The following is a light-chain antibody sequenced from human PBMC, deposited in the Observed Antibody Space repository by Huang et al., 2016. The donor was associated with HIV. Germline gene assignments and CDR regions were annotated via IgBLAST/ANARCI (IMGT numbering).Light chain of an antibody. CDR2: DTS. CDR1: QNVNKY. V-gene: IGKV3-11*01. CDR3: QWRSHWPPIT. Sequence: ETLLTQSPATLSVSPGERATLSCRASQNVNKYVTWYQQKPCKPPSLLIYDTSKRATGIPARFSGSGSGTDFNLTISSLEPEDLAVYFCQWRSHWPPITFGQGTRLHI. J-gene: IGKJ5*01.